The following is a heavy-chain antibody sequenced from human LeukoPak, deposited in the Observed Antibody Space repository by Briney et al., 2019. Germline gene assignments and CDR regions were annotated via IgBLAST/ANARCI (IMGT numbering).Heavy chain of an antibody. CDR2: ISSSSSYI. V-gene: IGHV3-21*01. D-gene: IGHD6-6*01. J-gene: IGHJ4*02. Sequence: GGSLRLSCAASGFTFSSYSMNWVRQAPGKGLEWVSSISSSSSYIYYADSVKGRFTISRDNAKNSLYPQMNSLRAEDTAVYYCARDWSYREQLVDWGQGTLDTVSS. CDR3: ARDWSYREQLVD. CDR1: GFTFSSYS.